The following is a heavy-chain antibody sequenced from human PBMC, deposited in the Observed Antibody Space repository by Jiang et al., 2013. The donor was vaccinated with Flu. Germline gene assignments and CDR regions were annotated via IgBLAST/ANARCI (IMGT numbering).Heavy chain of an antibody. Sequence: KPTQTLTLTCTFSGFSLSTSGMCVSWIRQPPGKALEWLARIDWDDDKYYSTSLKTRLTISKDTSKNQAVLTMTNMDPVDTATYYCARIRIGGYSSSWTKKLYYYGMDVWGQGTTVTVS. CDR3: ARIRIGGYSSSWTKKLYYYGMDV. D-gene: IGHD6-13*01. V-gene: IGHV2-70*11. J-gene: IGHJ6*02. CDR1: GFSLSTSGMC. CDR2: IDWDDDK.